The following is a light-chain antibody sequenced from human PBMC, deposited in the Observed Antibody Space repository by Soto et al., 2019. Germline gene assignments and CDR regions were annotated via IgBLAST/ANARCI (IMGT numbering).Light chain of an antibody. V-gene: IGKV3D-15*01. Sequence: EIVMTQSPATLSVSPGDGATLSCRASQSVDSNLAWYRQKPGQTPRLLIYGASTRPTGIPARFSGSGSGTEFTLTISSLQSEDSAVYYCQQYNDWPLTFGGGTKVEIK. CDR2: GAS. CDR3: QQYNDWPLT. J-gene: IGKJ4*01. CDR1: QSVDSN.